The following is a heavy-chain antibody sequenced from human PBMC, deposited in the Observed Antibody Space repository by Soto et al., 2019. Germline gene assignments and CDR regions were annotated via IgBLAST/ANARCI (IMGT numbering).Heavy chain of an antibody. CDR2: ISYDGSNK. Sequence: PGGSLRLSRAASGSTFSSYGVQWARQAPGKGLAWVAVISYDGSNKYYADSVKGRFTISRDNSKNTLYLQMNSLRAEDTAVYYCAKDLVVVVVTTRVGFAYWGQGT. V-gene: IGHV3-30*18. CDR3: AKDLVVVVVTTRVGFAY. J-gene: IGHJ4*02. CDR1: GSTFSSYG. D-gene: IGHD2-15*01.